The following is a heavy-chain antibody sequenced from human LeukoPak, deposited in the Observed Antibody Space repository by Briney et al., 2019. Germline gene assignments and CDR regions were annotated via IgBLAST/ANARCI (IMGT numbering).Heavy chain of an antibody. CDR2: IKQDGSEK. CDR1: GLTFSSYW. V-gene: IGHV3-7*03. Sequence: GGSLRLSCAASGLTFSSYWMSWVRQAPGKGLEWVANIKQDGSEKYYVDSVKGRFTISRDNAKNSLYLQMNSLRAEDTAVYYCARSHLTGYYNGFDYWGQGTLVTVSS. D-gene: IGHD3-9*01. J-gene: IGHJ4*02. CDR3: ARSHLTGYYNGFDY.